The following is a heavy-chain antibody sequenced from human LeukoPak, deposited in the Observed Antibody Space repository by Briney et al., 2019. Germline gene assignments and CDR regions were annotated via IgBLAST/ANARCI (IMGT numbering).Heavy chain of an antibody. J-gene: IGHJ6*03. V-gene: IGHV3-30*02. CDR3: AKEAGPYRVRGVIISYYYYYMDV. D-gene: IGHD3-10*01. Sequence: PGGSLRLSCAASGFTFSSYGMHWVRQAPGKGLEWVAFIRYDGSNKYYADSVKGRFTISRDNSKNTLYLQMNSLRAEDTAVYYCAKEAGPYRVRGVIISYYYYYMDVWGKGTTVTISS. CDR2: IRYDGSNK. CDR1: GFTFSSYG.